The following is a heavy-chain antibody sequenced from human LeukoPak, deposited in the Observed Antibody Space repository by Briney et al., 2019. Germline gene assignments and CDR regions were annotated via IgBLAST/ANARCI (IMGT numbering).Heavy chain of an antibody. V-gene: IGHV3-23*01. CDR3: AKDRGSSGYYFIRQDPYGMDV. D-gene: IGHD3-22*01. CDR2: ISGGCGST. CDR1: ECTFSCYA. J-gene: IGHJ6*02. Sequence: GGSLRLSCAASECTFSCYAMSWVRKAAERGLGWVSTISGGCGSTYYADSVKGRFTISRDNSTNTLYLQMNSLRAEETAVYYCAKDRGSSGYYFIRQDPYGMDVWGQGTTVTVSS.